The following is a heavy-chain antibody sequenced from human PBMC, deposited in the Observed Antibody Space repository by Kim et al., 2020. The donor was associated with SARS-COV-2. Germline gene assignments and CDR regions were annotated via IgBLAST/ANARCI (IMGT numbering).Heavy chain of an antibody. V-gene: IGHV3-30*02. D-gene: IGHD6-19*01. Sequence: ASAVKTRFTIARDNSKNTLYLQMNSVRAEDTAVYYCAKAWAYRSGWYCLYWVQGTLVTVSS. J-gene: IGHJ4*02. CDR3: AKAWAYRSGWYCLY.